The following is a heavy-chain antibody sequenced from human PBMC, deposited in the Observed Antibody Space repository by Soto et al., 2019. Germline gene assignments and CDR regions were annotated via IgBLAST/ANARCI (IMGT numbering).Heavy chain of an antibody. CDR1: GFSLSNSGVN. J-gene: IGHJ4*02. V-gene: IGHV2-5*01. Sequence: SWPTRENPRHTVTMTCAFVGFSLSNSGVNVGWIRQPPAKALEWLALIYRNDDERYNPSLKTRLTITKDTSKNQVVLIMTNMVPGDTATYYCTHRRPSHSIPYISSWYVDYWGQGTLVTVFS. CDR2: IYRNDDE. CDR3: THRRPSHSIPYISSWYVDY. D-gene: IGHD6-13*01.